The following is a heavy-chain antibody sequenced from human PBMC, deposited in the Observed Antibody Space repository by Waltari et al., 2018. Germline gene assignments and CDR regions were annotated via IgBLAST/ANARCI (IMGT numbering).Heavy chain of an antibody. V-gene: IGHV4-39*07. CDR1: GGSISSSSYY. J-gene: IGHJ5*02. CDR2: IYYSGRP. CDR3: ARGKGIAVAAGGYWFDP. D-gene: IGHD6-19*01. Sequence: QLQLQESGPGLVKPSETLSLTCTVSGGSISSSSYYWGWIRQPPGKGLEWIGSIYYSGRPYDNPSLKSRVTISVDTSKNQFSLKLSSVTAADTAVYYCARGKGIAVAAGGYWFDPWGQGTLVTVSS.